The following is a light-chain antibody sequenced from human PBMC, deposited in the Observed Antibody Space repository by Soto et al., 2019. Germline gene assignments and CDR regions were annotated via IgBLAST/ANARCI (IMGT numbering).Light chain of an antibody. Sequence: EIEMTQSPATLSVSPGERATLSCRASQSVSSKLAWYQQKPGQAPRLLIYDASTRATGIPARFSGSGSGTEFTLTISSLQSEDFAVYYCQRYNNWPYTFGQGTKLEIK. V-gene: IGKV3-15*01. CDR2: DAS. CDR1: QSVSSK. CDR3: QRYNNWPYT. J-gene: IGKJ2*01.